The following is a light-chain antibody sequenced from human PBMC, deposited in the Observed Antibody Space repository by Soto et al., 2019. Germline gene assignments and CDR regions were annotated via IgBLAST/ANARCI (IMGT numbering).Light chain of an antibody. J-gene: IGKJ1*01. CDR2: GAN. V-gene: IGKV1-39*01. CDR3: QQNYGTPGT. CDR1: QSISRY. Sequence: DIQLTQSPSSLSASVGDRITITCRSCQSISRYLNWYQQRPGTAPKVLIFGANSLQSGVPSRFSGSGSGTEFTLTISSLQPEDFATYYCQQNYGTPGTFGQGTKVDVK.